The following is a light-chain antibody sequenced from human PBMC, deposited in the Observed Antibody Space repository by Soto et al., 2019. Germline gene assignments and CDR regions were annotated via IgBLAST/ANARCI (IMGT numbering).Light chain of an antibody. CDR3: QQRNSYPLT. CDR1: QSISSY. V-gene: IGKV1-9*01. J-gene: IGKJ3*01. CDR2: AAS. Sequence: DIQLTQSPSFLSASVEDRVTSTCRASQSISSYLAWYQQKPGKAPKLLIYAASTLRSGVPSRFSGSGSGIEFTLTISSLQPEDFATYYCQQRNSYPLTFGPGTKVDIK.